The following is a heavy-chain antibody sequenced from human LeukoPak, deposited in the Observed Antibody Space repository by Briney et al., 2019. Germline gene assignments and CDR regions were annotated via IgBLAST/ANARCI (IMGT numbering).Heavy chain of an antibody. V-gene: IGHV4-38-2*02. CDR1: GYSISSGYY. CDR2: IYHSGST. CDR3: ARDCPSSSFKSRSWFDP. D-gene: IGHD2-2*01. J-gene: IGHJ5*02. Sequence: SETLSLTCTVSGYSISSGYYWGWIRQPPGKGLEWIGSIYHSGSTYYNPSLKSRVTISVDTSKNQFSLKLSSVTAADTAVYYCARDCPSSSFKSRSWFDPWGQGTLVTVSS.